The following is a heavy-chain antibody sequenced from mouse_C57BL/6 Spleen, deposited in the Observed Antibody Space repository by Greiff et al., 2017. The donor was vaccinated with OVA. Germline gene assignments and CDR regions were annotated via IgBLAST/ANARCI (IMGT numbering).Heavy chain of an antibody. D-gene: IGHD2-4*01. CDR3: ARTIYYDYDEGLAY. J-gene: IGHJ3*01. CDR1: GYTFTSYG. Sequence: QVQLQQSGAELARPGASVKLSCKASGYTFTSYGISWVKQRTGQGLEWIGEIYPRSGNTYYNEKFKGKATLTADKSSSTAYMELRSLTSEDSAVYFCARTIYYDYDEGLAYWGQGTLVTVSA. CDR2: IYPRSGNT. V-gene: IGHV1-81*01.